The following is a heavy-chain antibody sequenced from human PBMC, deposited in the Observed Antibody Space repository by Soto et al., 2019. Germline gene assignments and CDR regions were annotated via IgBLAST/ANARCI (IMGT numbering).Heavy chain of an antibody. CDR1: GFTFSDYY. Sequence: QVQLVESGGGLVKPGGSLRLSCAASGFTFSDYYMSWIRQAPGKGLEWLSFISISGGTIYYADSVKGRFSISRDNAKNARYLQLSSLRAEDTAVYCCASERARVFDSWGQGTLVTVSS. CDR2: ISISGGTI. V-gene: IGHV3-11*01. CDR3: ASERARVFDS. J-gene: IGHJ4*02.